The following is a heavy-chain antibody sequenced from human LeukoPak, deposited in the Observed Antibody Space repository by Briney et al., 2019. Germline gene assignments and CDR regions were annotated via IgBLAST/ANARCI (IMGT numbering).Heavy chain of an antibody. J-gene: IGHJ4*02. D-gene: IGHD5-12*01. Sequence: GGFLRLSCAASGFTLSRFNMNWVRQAPGKGLEWVSFISLSGSYMYYADSVKGRFTITRDNAKNSLYLQMDSLRGEDTAVYYCARENILEDTSTVDYWGQGTPVTVSS. V-gene: IGHV3-21*06. CDR2: ISLSGSYM. CDR3: ARENILEDTSTVDY. CDR1: GFTLSRFN.